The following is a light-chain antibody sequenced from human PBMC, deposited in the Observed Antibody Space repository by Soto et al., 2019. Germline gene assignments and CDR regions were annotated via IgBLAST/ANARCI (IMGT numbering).Light chain of an antibody. V-gene: IGKV1-5*03. CDR1: QTISSW. J-gene: IGKJ1*01. Sequence: DIQMTHSPSTLSVSVLDIVTITCRASQTISSWLAWYQQKPGKAPKLLIYKASTLKSGVPSRFSGSGSGTEFTLTISSLQPDDFATYYCQHYNSYSEAFGQGTKVDIK. CDR2: KAS. CDR3: QHYNSYSEA.